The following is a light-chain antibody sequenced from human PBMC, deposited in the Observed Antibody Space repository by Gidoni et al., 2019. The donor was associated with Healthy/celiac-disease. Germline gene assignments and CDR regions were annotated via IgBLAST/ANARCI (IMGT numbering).Light chain of an antibody. CDR3: QQSYSTPTT. CDR2: AAS. J-gene: IGKJ3*01. CDR1: QSISSY. V-gene: IGKV1-39*01. Sequence: IQMTQSPSSLSASVGDRVTITCRASQSISSYLNWYQQKPGKAPKLLIYAASSLQSGVPSRCSGSGSGTDFTLTISSLQPEDFATYYCQQSYSTPTTFGPGTKVDIK.